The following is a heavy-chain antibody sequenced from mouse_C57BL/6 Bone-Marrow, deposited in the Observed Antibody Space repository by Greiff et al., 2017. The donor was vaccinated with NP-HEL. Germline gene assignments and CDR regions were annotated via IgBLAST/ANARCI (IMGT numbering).Heavy chain of an antibody. D-gene: IGHD1-1*01. V-gene: IGHV1-42*01. CDR1: GYSFTGYY. CDR3: ARCYYCGSSLYAMDY. J-gene: IGHJ4*01. CDR2: INPSTGGT. Sequence: VQLQQSGPELVKPGASVKISCKASGYSFTGYYMNWVKQSPEKSLEWIGEINPSTGGTTYNQKFKAKATLTVDKSSSTAYMQLKSLTSEDSAVYYCARCYYCGSSLYAMDYWGQGTSVTVSS.